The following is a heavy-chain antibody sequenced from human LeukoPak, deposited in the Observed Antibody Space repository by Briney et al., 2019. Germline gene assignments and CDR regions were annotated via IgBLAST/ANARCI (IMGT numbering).Heavy chain of an antibody. CDR2: ISSSSSTI. Sequence: GGSLRLSCAASGFTFSSYSMNWVRQAPGKGLEWVSYISSSSSTIYYADSVKGRFTISRDNAKNSLYLQMNSLRAEDTAVYYCARFVYSGSTPLADAFDIWGQGTMVTVSS. J-gene: IGHJ3*02. CDR3: ARFVYSGSTPLADAFDI. CDR1: GFTFSSYS. V-gene: IGHV3-48*04. D-gene: IGHD1-26*01.